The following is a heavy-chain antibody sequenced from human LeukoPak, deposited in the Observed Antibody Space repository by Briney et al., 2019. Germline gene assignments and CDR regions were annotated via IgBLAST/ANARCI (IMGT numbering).Heavy chain of an antibody. J-gene: IGHJ4*02. CDR1: GFTFSTYG. D-gene: IGHD2-8*02. Sequence: GGSLRLSCAATGFTFSTYGMHWVRQAPGKGLEWVAAMSNDGNKKYYADSVKGRFTISRDNPKNTLFLQMNSLRAEDTAVYYCAKEGWDKSYWYGRIAYWGQETLVTVSS. CDR2: MSNDGNKK. CDR3: AKEGWDKSYWYGRIAY. V-gene: IGHV3-30*18.